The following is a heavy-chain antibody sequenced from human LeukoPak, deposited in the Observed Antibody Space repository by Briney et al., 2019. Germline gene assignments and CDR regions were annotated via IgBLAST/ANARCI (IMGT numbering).Heavy chain of an antibody. CDR1: GFTFTNYE. Sequence: GSLRLSCAASGFTFTNYEMIWVRQAPGKGLEWISYISSSGSTIYYADSVKGRFTMSRDNAKNSVHLQMNSLRAEDTAVYYCARETLYSDYEGNYIDYWGQGTLVTVSS. J-gene: IGHJ4*02. D-gene: IGHD4-11*01. CDR3: ARETLYSDYEGNYIDY. CDR2: ISSSGSTI. V-gene: IGHV3-48*03.